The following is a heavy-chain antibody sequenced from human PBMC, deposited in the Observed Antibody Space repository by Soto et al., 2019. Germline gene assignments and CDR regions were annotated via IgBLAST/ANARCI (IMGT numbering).Heavy chain of an antibody. V-gene: IGHV4-34*01. CDR1: GGSFSGYY. CDR2: INHSGST. D-gene: IGHD2-8*02. J-gene: IGHJ4*02. Sequence: PSETLSLTCAVYGGSFSGYYWTWIRQPPGTGLEWIGEINHSGSTNYNPSLKSRVNISVDTSKNKFSLKLTSVTAADTAVYYCARDKITGLFDYWGQGTLVTVSS. CDR3: ARDKITGLFDY.